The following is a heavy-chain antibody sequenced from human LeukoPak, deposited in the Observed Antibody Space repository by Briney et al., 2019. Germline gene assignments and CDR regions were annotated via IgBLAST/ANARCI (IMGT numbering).Heavy chain of an antibody. Sequence: ASVKVSCKASGGTFSSYAISWVRQAPGRGLEWMGGIIPIFGTANYAQKFQGRVTITADESTSTAYMELSSLGSEDTAVYYCASAPSYYGSGSYPYWGQGTLVTVSS. CDR1: GGTFSSYA. V-gene: IGHV1-69*13. J-gene: IGHJ4*02. CDR3: ASAPSYYGSGSYPY. CDR2: IIPIFGTA. D-gene: IGHD3-10*01.